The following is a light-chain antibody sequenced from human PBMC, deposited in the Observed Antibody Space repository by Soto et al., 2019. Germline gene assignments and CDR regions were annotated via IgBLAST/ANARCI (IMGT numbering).Light chain of an antibody. CDR2: DVS. CDR3: SSYTSTNFVI. CDR1: SSDIGDYKY. J-gene: IGLJ2*01. Sequence: QSALTQPASVSGSNGQSITISCTGSSSDIGDYKYVSWYKHHPGKAPKLMIYDVSNRPSGVSNRFSGSKSGNTASLTISGLQAEDEADYYCSSYTSTNFVIFGGGTKLTVL. V-gene: IGLV2-14*03.